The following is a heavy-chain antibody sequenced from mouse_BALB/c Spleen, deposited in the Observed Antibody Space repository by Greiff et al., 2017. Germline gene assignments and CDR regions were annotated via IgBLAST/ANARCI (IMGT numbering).Heavy chain of an antibody. Sequence: VKLVESGPELVKPGASVKMSCKASGYTFTDYVISWVKQRTGQGLEWIGEIYPGSGSTYYNEKFKGKATLTADKSSNTAYMQLSSLTSEDSAVYFCASYYGNYAMDYWGQGTSVTVSS. CDR1: GYTFTDYV. J-gene: IGHJ4*01. D-gene: IGHD1-1*01. V-gene: IGHV1-77*01. CDR2: IYPGSGST. CDR3: ASYYGNYAMDY.